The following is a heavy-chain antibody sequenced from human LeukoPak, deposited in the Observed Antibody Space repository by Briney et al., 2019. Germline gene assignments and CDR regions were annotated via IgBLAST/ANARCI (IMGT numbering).Heavy chain of an antibody. J-gene: IGHJ6*02. D-gene: IGHD6-19*01. V-gene: IGHV3-7*01. Sequence: GGSLRLSCAASGFTFSSNWMSWVRQAAGKGLEWVANINPDGTTKLYVGSGTGRFTISRDNARNSLYLQMNSLRAEDTAVYYCARAKLGQWLGHYHYYGMDVWGQGTTVTVSS. CDR3: ARAKLGQWLGHYHYYGMDV. CDR1: GFTFSSNW. CDR2: INPDGTTK.